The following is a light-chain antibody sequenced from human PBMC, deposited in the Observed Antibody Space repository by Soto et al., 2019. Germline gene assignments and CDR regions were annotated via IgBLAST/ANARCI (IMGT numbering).Light chain of an antibody. Sequence: QSVLPQPPSTSGTPGQRVTISCSGSRSSIGSNVVEWYQQLPGTAPKLLIYNNKQRPSGVPDRFSGSKSGTSASLAISGLQSEDEADYYCATWYDRRYGRVFGGGTKLTVL. V-gene: IGLV1-44*01. CDR1: RSSIGSNV. CDR2: NNK. CDR3: ATWYDRRYGRV. J-gene: IGLJ3*02.